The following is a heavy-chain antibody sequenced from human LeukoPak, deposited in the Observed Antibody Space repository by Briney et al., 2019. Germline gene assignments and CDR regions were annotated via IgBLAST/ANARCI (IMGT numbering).Heavy chain of an antibody. J-gene: IGHJ3*02. Sequence: GASVKVSCKASGYPFSSYDINWVRQATGQGPEWMGWMNPNSGDTGYAQKFQGRVTMTRDTSISTAYMDLSSLRSEDTAVYYCARGTIYCSRTTCQDAFDIWGQGTMVTVSS. D-gene: IGHD2-2*01. CDR3: ARGTIYCSRTTCQDAFDI. CDR2: MNPNSGDT. V-gene: IGHV1-8*01. CDR1: GYPFSSYD.